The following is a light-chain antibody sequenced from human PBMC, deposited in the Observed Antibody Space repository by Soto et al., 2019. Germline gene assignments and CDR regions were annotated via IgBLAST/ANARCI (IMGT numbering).Light chain of an antibody. J-gene: IGKJ1*01. CDR1: RSIGTS. CDR3: QQCYDWPRT. Sequence: EIVLTQSPATLSLSPGERATLSCRASRSIGTSLDWYQQKPGQAPRLLIYAASSRATGIPARFSGSGSGTDFTLTISRLEPEDFAVYYCQQCYDWPRTFGRGTKVDIK. CDR2: AAS. V-gene: IGKV3-11*01.